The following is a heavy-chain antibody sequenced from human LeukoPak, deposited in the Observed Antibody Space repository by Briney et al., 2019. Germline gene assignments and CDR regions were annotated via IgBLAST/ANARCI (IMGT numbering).Heavy chain of an antibody. V-gene: IGHV1-3*01. J-gene: IGHJ4*02. D-gene: IGHD6-19*01. CDR3: ARDWEAAGSGWLKGNFDY. CDR2: INAGNGNT. CDR1: GYTFTSYA. Sequence: ASVKVSCKASGYTFTSYAMHRVRQAPGQRLEWMGWINAGNGNTKYSQKFQGRVTITRDTSASTAYMELSSLRSEDTAVYYCARDWEAAGSGWLKGNFDYWGQGTLVTVSS.